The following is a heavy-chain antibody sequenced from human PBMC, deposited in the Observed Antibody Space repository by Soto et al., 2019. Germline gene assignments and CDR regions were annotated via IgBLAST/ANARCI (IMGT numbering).Heavy chain of an antibody. Sequence: ESGGGVVQPGRSLRLSCAASGFTFSSYAMHWVRQAPGKGLEWVAVISYDGSNKYYADSVKGRFTISRDNSKNTLYLQMNSLRAEDTAVYYCARDALGSYYPEEMYYFDYWGQGTLVTVSS. CDR3: ARDALGSYYPEEMYYFDY. CDR2: ISYDGSNK. D-gene: IGHD1-26*01. CDR1: GFTFSSYA. V-gene: IGHV3-30-3*01. J-gene: IGHJ4*02.